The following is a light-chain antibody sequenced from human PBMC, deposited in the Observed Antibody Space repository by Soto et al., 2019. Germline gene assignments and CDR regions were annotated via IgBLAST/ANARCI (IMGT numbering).Light chain of an antibody. CDR3: QQYNSYST. CDR1: QSISSW. J-gene: IGKJ1*01. Sequence: EIQITQSPSTLSASVGDRVTITFRASQSISSWLAWYQQKPGKAPKLLIYDASSLESGVPSRFSGSGSGTEFTLTISSLQPDDFATYYCQQYNSYSTFGQGTKVDI. V-gene: IGKV1-5*01. CDR2: DAS.